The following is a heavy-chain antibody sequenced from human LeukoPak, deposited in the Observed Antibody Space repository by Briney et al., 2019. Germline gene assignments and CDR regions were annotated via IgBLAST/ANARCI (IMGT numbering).Heavy chain of an antibody. D-gene: IGHD3-16*01. V-gene: IGHV1-69*13. CDR1: GGTFSSYA. Sequence: ASVKVSCKASGGTFSSYAFSWVRQAPGQGLEWMGWIIPIFGTANYAQKFRGRVTITADESTSTAYMELSSLRSEDTAVYYCARSPRHGDYFDYWGQGTLVTVSS. J-gene: IGHJ4*02. CDR2: IIPIFGTA. CDR3: ARSPRHGDYFDY.